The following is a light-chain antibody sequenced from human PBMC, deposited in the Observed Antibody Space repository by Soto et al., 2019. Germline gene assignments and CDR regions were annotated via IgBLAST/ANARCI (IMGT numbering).Light chain of an antibody. Sequence: EIVLSQSPGTLSLSPGERATLSCRASQSFSSSYLAWYQQKPGQAPRLLIYGASSRATGIPDRFSGSGSGTDLPLTISRLEPEDLAFYYCRQNGAPITFGEGTRLE. V-gene: IGKV3-20*01. CDR2: GAS. J-gene: IGKJ5*01. CDR1: QSFSSSY. CDR3: RQNGAPIT.